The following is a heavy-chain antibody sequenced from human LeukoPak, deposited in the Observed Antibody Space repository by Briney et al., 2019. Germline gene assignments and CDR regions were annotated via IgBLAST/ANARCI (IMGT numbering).Heavy chain of an antibody. V-gene: IGHV3-66*01. CDR3: ARDPSIAAAGTPSGRDY. CDR2: IYSGGST. J-gene: IGHJ4*02. D-gene: IGHD6-13*01. Sequence: GGSLRLSCAASGFTVSSNYMSWVRQAPGKGLEWASVIYSGGSTYYADSVKGRFTISRDNSKNTLYLQMNSLRAEDTAVYYCARDPSIAAAGTPSGRDYWGQGTLVTVSS. CDR1: GFTVSSNY.